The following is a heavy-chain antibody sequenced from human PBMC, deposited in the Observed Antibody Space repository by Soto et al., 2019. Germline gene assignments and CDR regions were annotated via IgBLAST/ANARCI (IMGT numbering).Heavy chain of an antibody. V-gene: IGHV5-51*01. CDR1: GYNFAGYW. CDR3: ARGGVSTRTFDY. Sequence: GESLKISCKGSGYNFAGYWIAWVRQMPGKGLELMGIIYPSDSDTIYRPSFQGQVTISADKSISSAYLQWSSLRASDTAMYYCARGGVSTRTFDYWGQGTPVTVS. CDR2: IYPSDSDT. D-gene: IGHD3-3*01. J-gene: IGHJ4*02.